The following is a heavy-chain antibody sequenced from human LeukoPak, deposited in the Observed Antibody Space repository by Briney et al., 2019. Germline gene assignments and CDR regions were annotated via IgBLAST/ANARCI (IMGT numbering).Heavy chain of an antibody. J-gene: IGHJ4*03. D-gene: IGHD3-22*01. V-gene: IGHV3-30*02. CDR1: GFTFSSFG. CDR3: AKMHYYDSSTYSPPSDY. CDR2: IRYDGSNK. Sequence: GGSLRLSCAASGFTFSSFGMHWVRQAPGKGLEWVAFIRYDGSNKYYADSVKGRFTISRDNSKNTLYLQMNSLRAADTAMYYFAKMHYYDSSTYSPPSDYSGHGTLLTVSS.